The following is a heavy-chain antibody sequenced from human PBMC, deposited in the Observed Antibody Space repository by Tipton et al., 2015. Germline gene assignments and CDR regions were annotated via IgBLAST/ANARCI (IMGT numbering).Heavy chain of an antibody. J-gene: IGHJ3*02. CDR2: ISYSGST. Sequence: GLVKPSETLSLTCAVSAYSISSDYYWGWIRQPPGKGLEWIGYISYSGSTHYNPSFKSRVAISVDTSKNQFSLQLNSVTPEDTAVYYCARGRNNAFDIWGQGTLVTVSS. V-gene: IGHV4-38-2*01. CDR3: ARGRNNAFDI. CDR1: AYSISSDYY.